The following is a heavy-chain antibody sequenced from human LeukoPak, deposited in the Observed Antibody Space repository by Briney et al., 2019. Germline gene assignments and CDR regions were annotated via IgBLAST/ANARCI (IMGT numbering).Heavy chain of an antibody. CDR1: GGSISSGGYY. J-gene: IGHJ4*02. CDR2: IYYSGST. CDR3: ARVDYDSSGYYYSMAY. Sequence: SQTLSLTCTVSGGSISSGGYYWSWIRQHPGKGLEWIEYIYYSGSTYYNPSLKSRVTISVDTSKNQFSLKLSSVTAADTAVYYCARVDYDSSGYYYSMAYWGQGTLVTVSS. V-gene: IGHV4-31*03. D-gene: IGHD3-22*01.